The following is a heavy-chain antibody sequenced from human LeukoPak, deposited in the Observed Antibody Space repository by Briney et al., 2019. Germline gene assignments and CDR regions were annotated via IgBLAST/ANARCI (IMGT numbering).Heavy chain of an antibody. CDR3: ARAPITSPFYFDY. CDR2: INEDASII. V-gene: IGHV3-74*01. J-gene: IGHJ4*02. CDR1: GFTFSNYW. Sequence: GGSLRLSCAASGFTFSNYWMHWVRQAPGKGLEWVSRINEDASIISYADSVKGRFTISRDNAKNTVSLQMSSLRAEDTALYYCARAPITSPFYFDYWGQGTLVTVSS. D-gene: IGHD2-2*01.